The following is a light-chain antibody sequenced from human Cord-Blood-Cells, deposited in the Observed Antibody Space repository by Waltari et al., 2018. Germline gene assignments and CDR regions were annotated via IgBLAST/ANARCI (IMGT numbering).Light chain of an antibody. Sequence: AIRMTQSPSSFSASTGDRVTINCRASQGISSYLAWYQQKPGKAPRRLIYAASTLQSGVPSRFSGSGSGTDFTLTISCLQSEDFATYYCQQYYSYPYTFGQGTKLEIK. CDR1: QGISSY. V-gene: IGKV1-8*01. CDR3: QQYYSYPYT. J-gene: IGKJ2*01. CDR2: AAS.